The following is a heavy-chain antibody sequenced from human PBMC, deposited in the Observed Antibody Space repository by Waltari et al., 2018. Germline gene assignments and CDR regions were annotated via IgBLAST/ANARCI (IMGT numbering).Heavy chain of an antibody. Sequence: QVQLVQSGAEVKKPGSSVKVSCKASGGTFSSYAISWVRQAPGQGLEWMGGIIPSFGTANYAQKFQGRVTITADESTSTAYMELSSLRSEDTAVYYFARTIQLWLTGGYYFDYWGQGTLVTVSS. V-gene: IGHV1-69*01. CDR2: IIPSFGTA. J-gene: IGHJ4*02. CDR3: ARTIQLWLTGGYYFDY. CDR1: GGTFSSYA. D-gene: IGHD5-18*01.